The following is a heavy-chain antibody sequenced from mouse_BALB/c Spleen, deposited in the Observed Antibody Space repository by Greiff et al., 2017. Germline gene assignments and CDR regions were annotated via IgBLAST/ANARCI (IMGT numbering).Heavy chain of an antibody. J-gene: IGHJ4*01. CDR2: IWAGGST. CDR1: GFSLTSYG. D-gene: IGHD1-1*01. CDR3: ARGPTVVANPHYYAMDY. V-gene: IGHV2-9*02. Sequence: VQLVESGPGLVAPSQSLSITCTVSGFSLTSYGVHWVRQPPGKGLEWLGVIWAGGSTNYNSALMSRLSISKDNSKSQVFLKMNSLQTDDTAMYYCARGPTVVANPHYYAMDYWGQGTSVTVSS.